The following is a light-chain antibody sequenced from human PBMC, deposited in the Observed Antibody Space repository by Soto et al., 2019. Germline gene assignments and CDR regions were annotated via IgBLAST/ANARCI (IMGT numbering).Light chain of an antibody. CDR2: EVS. CDR3: SSYAGSSYV. CDR1: SSDVGGYNY. V-gene: IGLV2-8*01. Sequence: QSALTQPPSASGSPGQSVTISCTGTSSDVGGYNYVSLYQQHPGKAPKLMIYEVSKRPSGVPDRFSGSKSGNTASLTVSGLQAEDEADYYCSSYAGSSYVFGPGTKVTVL. J-gene: IGLJ1*01.